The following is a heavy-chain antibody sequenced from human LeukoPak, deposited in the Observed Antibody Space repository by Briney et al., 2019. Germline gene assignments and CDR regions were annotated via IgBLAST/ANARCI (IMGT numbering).Heavy chain of an antibody. J-gene: IGHJ4*02. CDR3: DRDLGGSLDRDYFDY. D-gene: IGHD5-12*01. CDR1: GFIFSDYY. Sequence: GGSLRLSCEASGFIFSDYYMSWIRQAPGKGLEWVSYISTTSSIMFYADSVKGRFTISRDNAKNSLYLQMNSMRGEDTAVYYCDRDLGGSLDRDYFDYWGQGTLVTVSS. CDR2: ISTTSSIM. V-gene: IGHV3-11*01.